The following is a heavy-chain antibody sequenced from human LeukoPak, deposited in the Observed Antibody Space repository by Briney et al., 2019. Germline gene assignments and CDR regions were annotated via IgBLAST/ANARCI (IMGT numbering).Heavy chain of an antibody. J-gene: IGHJ4*02. CDR2: IVVGSGNT. V-gene: IGHV1-58*01. CDR3: VADCYGDCID. D-gene: IGHD4-17*01. Sequence: SVKVSCKASGFIFSSSAVQWVRQARGQRLEWIGWIVVGSGNTNYAQNFQERVTITRDMSTSTAYMELSSLRSEDTAVYYCVADCYGDCIDWGQGTLVTISS. CDR1: GFIFSSSA.